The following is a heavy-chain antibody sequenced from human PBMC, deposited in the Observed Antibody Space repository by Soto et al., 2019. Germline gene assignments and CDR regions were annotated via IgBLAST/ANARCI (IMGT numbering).Heavy chain of an antibody. J-gene: IGHJ6*02. Sequence: QVQLQQRGAEVLKPSETLSLTCVVNGGSFSGYYWSWIRQSPGKGLEWIGEINDSGITDSNPSLESRVTISGDMSKNQFSLNLKSVTAADSAVYHCARGRSSVPDRRGIGYYGLDVWGQGTTVTVSS. V-gene: IGHV4-34*01. CDR1: GGSFSGYY. CDR2: INDSGIT. CDR3: ARGRSSVPDRRGIGYYGLDV. D-gene: IGHD6-6*01.